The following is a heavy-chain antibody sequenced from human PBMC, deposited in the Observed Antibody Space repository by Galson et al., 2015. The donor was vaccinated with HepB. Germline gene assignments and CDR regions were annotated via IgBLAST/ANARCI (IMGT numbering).Heavy chain of an antibody. CDR2: IYTSGST. CDR3: ARSSTSWSLNYGMDV. D-gene: IGHD2-2*01. J-gene: IGHJ6*02. CDR1: GGSISSGSYY. V-gene: IGHV4-61*02. Sequence: TLSLTCTVSGGSISSGSYYWSWIRQPAGKGLEWIGRIYTSGSTNYNPSLKSRVTMSVDTSKNQFSLKLSSVTAADTAVYYCARSSTSWSLNYGMDVWGQGTTVTVSS.